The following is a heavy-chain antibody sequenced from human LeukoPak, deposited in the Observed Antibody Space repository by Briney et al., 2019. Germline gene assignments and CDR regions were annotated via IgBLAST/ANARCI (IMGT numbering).Heavy chain of an antibody. V-gene: IGHV6-1*01. D-gene: IGHD6-13*01. CDR1: GDSVSSNSAA. CDR2: TYYRSKWYN. Sequence: SQTLSLTCAISGDSVSSNSAAWMWIRQSPSRGLEWLGRTYYRSKWYNDYAVSVKSRININPDTSKNQFSLHLNSVTPEDTAVYYCAREAGGIPSPWFDPWGQGTLVTVSS. J-gene: IGHJ5*02. CDR3: AREAGGIPSPWFDP.